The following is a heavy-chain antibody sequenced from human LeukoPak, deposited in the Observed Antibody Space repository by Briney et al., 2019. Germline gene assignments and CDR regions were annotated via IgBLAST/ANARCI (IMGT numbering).Heavy chain of an antibody. V-gene: IGHV3-7*01. CDR3: ARDLSGVAGYTYGRGIDY. D-gene: IGHD5-18*01. CDR2: IKKDGSEK. CDR1: GFTFSNYS. J-gene: IGHJ4*02. Sequence: GGSLRPSCAASGFTFSNYSMNWVRQAPGKGLEWVANIKKDGSEKYYVDSVKGRFTISRDNAKTSLYLQMNSLRAEDTAVYYCARDLSGVAGYTYGRGIDYWGQGTLVTVSS.